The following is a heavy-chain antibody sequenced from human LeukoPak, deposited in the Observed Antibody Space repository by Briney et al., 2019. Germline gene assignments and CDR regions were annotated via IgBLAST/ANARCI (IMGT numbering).Heavy chain of an antibody. CDR2: ISSSSSYI. CDR3: ARDRAYSSNWSPIGY. J-gene: IGHJ4*02. V-gene: IGHV3-21*01. CDR1: GFTFSSYS. Sequence: GGSLRLSCAASGFTFSSYSMNWDRQAPGKGLEWVSSISSSSSYIYYADSVKGRFTISRDNAKNSLYLQMNSLRAEDTAVYYCARDRAYSSNWSPIGYWGQGTLVTVSS. D-gene: IGHD6-13*01.